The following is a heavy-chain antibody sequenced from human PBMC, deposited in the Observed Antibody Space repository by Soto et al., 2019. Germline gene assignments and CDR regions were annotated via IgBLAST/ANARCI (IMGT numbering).Heavy chain of an antibody. CDR2: ISGGDDGT. Sequence: EVRLSESGGGLVPPGGSLSLSCAASGFTFSDYSMGWVSKAPVQGLEWVSAISGGDDGTNYADSVRCRFTISRGMSHNLLYLQMCSLRALDTASYNCENRALSYAGEFDNCGQGTLLMVSS. D-gene: IGHD7-27*01. CDR1: GFTFSDYS. J-gene: IGHJ4*02. V-gene: IGHV3-23*01. CDR3: ENRALSYAGEFDN.